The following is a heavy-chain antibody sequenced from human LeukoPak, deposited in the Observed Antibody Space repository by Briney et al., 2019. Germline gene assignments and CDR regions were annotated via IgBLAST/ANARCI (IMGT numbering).Heavy chain of an antibody. CDR1: GFTFRDYY. CDR3: ARDRNYYGSGSYYMDY. CDR2: IRSRDTTI. D-gene: IGHD3-10*01. V-gene: IGHV3-11*01. Sequence: GGSLRPSCAASGFTFRDYYMSWIRQAPGKGLEWVSYIRSRDTTIYYADSVKGRFTISRDNAKNSLYLQMNSLRAEDTAVYYCARDRNYYGSGSYYMDYWGQGTLVTVSS. J-gene: IGHJ4*02.